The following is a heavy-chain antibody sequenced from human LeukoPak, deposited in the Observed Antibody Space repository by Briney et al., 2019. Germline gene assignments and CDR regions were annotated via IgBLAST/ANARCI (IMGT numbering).Heavy chain of an antibody. D-gene: IGHD3-22*01. CDR2: RKQDGSEK. V-gene: IGHV3-7*01. Sequence: PGGSLRLSCAASGFTFSSYWMSWVRQAPGKGLECVANRKQDGSEKYYVDSVKGRFTISRDNAKNSLYLQMSSLRAEDTAVYYCAREAGDSSGYDSYYFDYWGQGTLVTASS. CDR1: GFTFSSYW. CDR3: AREAGDSSGYDSYYFDY. J-gene: IGHJ4*02.